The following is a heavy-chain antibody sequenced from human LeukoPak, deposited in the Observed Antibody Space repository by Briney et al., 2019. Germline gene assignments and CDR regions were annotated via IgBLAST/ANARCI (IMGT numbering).Heavy chain of an antibody. Sequence: PSETLSLTCTVSGGSISSYYWSWIRQLPGKGLEWIGYIFHSGSTNYSPSLKSRVTMSVDTSKSQFSLKLSSVTAADTAVYYCARHSQVVRGWFDPWGQGTLVTVSS. CDR3: ARHSQVVRGWFDP. CDR2: IFHSGST. J-gene: IGHJ5*02. CDR1: GGSISSYY. V-gene: IGHV4-59*08. D-gene: IGHD3-10*01.